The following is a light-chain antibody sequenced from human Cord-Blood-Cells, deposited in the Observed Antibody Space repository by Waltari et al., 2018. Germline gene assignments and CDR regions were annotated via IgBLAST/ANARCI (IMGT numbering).Light chain of an antibody. CDR3: CSYAGSYV. Sequence: QSALTQPRSVSGSPGQSVTISCTGTSSDVGGYNYVSWYQQHPGKAPKLMIYDVSKRPSVVPVRFSGSKSGNPASLTISGLQAEDEADYYCCSYAGSYVFGTGTKVTVL. V-gene: IGLV2-11*01. CDR2: DVS. J-gene: IGLJ1*01. CDR1: SSDVGGYNY.